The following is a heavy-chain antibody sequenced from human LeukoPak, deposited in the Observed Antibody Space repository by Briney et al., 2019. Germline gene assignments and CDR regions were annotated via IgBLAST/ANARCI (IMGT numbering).Heavy chain of an antibody. D-gene: IGHD4-17*01. Sequence: GGSLRLSCAASGFTVSSDYMSWVRQAPGQGLEWVSVIYSGGSTYYADSVKGRFTISRDISKNTVYLQMNSLRAEDTAVYYCARTYGDYVYILGYWGQGTLVTVSS. CDR2: IYSGGST. CDR3: ARTYGDYVYILGY. J-gene: IGHJ4*02. V-gene: IGHV3-53*01. CDR1: GFTVSSDY.